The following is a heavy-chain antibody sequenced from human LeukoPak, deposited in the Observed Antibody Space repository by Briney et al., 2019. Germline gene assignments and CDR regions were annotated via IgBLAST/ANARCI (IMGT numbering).Heavy chain of an antibody. CDR3: ARNPRTTPRYMDV. D-gene: IGHD4-11*01. Sequence: KPSETLSLTCTISGGSISSGSYYWNWIRQPAGKGLEWIGCIYTSGSTNYNPSLKSRVTISLDTSKNQFSLKLSSVTAADTAVYYCARNPRTTPRYMDVWGKGTTVTVSS. CDR1: GGSISSGSYY. J-gene: IGHJ6*03. V-gene: IGHV4-61*02. CDR2: IYTSGST.